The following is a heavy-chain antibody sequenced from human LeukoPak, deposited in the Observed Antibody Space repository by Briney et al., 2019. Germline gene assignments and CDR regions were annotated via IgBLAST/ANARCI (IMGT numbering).Heavy chain of an antibody. CDR2: VNPNSGNS. Sequence: PLASVKVSCKASGYTFTSYDINWVRQSTGHGLEWMGWVNPNSGNSGYAQKFQGRVTMTRSNSISTAYMELSSLRSEDTAVYYCARGTPQELKRGQYYYYYYMDVWGKGTTVTVSS. CDR3: ARGTPQELKRGQYYYYYYMDV. J-gene: IGHJ6*03. D-gene: IGHD1-7*01. V-gene: IGHV1-8*01. CDR1: GYTFTSYD.